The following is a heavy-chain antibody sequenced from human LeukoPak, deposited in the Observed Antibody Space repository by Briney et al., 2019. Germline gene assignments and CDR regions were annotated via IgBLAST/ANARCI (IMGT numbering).Heavy chain of an antibody. D-gene: IGHD6-13*01. Sequence: PGRSLRLSCAASGFTFDAYAMHWVRQTPGKGLEWVSGISLNCEYIAYADSVKGRFTISRDNAKNSLYLQMNSLRAEDTALYYCAKDMSGSTWYSFDSWGQGTLVTVSS. CDR3: AKDMSGSTWYSFDS. J-gene: IGHJ4*02. CDR2: ISLNCEYI. V-gene: IGHV3-9*01. CDR1: GFTFDAYA.